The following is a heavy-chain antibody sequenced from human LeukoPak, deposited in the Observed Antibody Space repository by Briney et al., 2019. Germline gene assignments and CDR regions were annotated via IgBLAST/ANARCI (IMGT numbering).Heavy chain of an antibody. D-gene: IGHD6-13*01. V-gene: IGHV4-4*07. J-gene: IGHJ3*02. CDR3: ATVSSSWSGDDAFDI. CDR1: GGSISSYY. CDR2: IYTSGST. Sequence: PSETLSLTCTVSGGSISSYYWSWIRQPAGKGLEWIGRIYTSGSTNYNPSLKSRVTMSVDTSKNQFSLKLSSVTAADTAVYYCATVSSSWSGDDAFDIWGQGTMVTVSS.